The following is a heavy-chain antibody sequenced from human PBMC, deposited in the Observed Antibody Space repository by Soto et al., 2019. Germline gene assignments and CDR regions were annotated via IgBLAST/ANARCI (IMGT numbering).Heavy chain of an antibody. CDR1: GFDFSNYA. V-gene: IGHV3-64D*08. CDR2: ISSDGSNT. J-gene: IGHJ4*02. D-gene: IGHD6-13*01. CDR3: AKPGYSSSAFDY. Sequence: PGGSLRLSCSASGFDFSNYAMHWVRQAPEKGLEYVSTISSDGSNTFYAGSVQGRFTISRDNSKNTLFLQMSSLRTEYTAVYYCAKPGYSSSAFDYWGQGALVTVSS.